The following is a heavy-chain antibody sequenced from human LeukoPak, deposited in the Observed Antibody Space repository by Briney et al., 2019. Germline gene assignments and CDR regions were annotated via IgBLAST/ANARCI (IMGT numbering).Heavy chain of an antibody. CDR2: INWNGGST. V-gene: IGHV3-20*04. CDR3: ARDQGELDYYYYMDV. CDR1: GFIFNDYG. Sequence: GGSLRLSCAASGFIFNDYGLSWVRQAPGKGLQWVSGINWNGGSTGYADSVKGRFTISRDNAKNSLYLQMNSLRAEDTALYYCARDQGELDYYYYMDVWGKGTTVTVFS. D-gene: IGHD1-7*01. J-gene: IGHJ6*03.